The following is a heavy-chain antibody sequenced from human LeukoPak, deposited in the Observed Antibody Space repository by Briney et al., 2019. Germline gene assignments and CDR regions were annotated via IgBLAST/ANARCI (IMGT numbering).Heavy chain of an antibody. J-gene: IGHJ4*02. D-gene: IGHD1-26*01. V-gene: IGHV3-9*01. CDR2: ISWNSGSI. CDR3: AKDILGIVGATMGFDY. CDR1: GFTFDDYA. Sequence: SGGSLRLSCAASGFTFDDYAMHWVQQAPGKGLEWVSGISWNSGSIGYADSVKGRFTISRDNAKNSLYLQMNSLRAEDTALYYCAKDILGIVGATMGFDYWGQGTLVTVSS.